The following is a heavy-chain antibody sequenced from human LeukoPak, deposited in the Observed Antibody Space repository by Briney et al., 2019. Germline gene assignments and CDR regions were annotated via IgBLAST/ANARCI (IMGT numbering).Heavy chain of an antibody. J-gene: IGHJ4*02. Sequence: GRSLRLSCAASGFTFSSYGMHWVRQAPGKGLEWVAVIWYDGSNKYYADSVKGRFTISRDNSKNTLYLQMNSLRAEDTAVYYCARDPSLYDWNQYYFDFWGQGTLVTVSS. CDR3: ARDPSLYDWNQYYFDF. CDR2: IWYDGSNK. V-gene: IGHV3-33*01. CDR1: GFTFSSYG. D-gene: IGHD1-14*01.